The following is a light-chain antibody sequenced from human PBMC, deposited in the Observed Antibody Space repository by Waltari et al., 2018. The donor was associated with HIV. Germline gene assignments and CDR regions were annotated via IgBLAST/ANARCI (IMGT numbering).Light chain of an antibody. CDR2: EVT. CDR1: NSDLGGYAY. Sequence: QSALTQPASVSGSPGQSIPISCSGTNSDLGGYAYVHWSQQIPSGAPKLILSEVTKRPSGVSNRFSVSKSGNTASLTISGLQSEDEAVYYCSSYSSGTTLWLFGGGTQLTVL. CDR3: SSYSSGTTLWL. V-gene: IGLV2-14*01. J-gene: IGLJ3*02.